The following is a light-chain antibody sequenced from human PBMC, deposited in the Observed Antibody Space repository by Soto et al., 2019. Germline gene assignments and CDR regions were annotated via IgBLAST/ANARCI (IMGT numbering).Light chain of an antibody. V-gene: IGKV1-12*01. Sequence: DIQMTQSPSSVSASVGDRVTITCRASQGMGRWLAWYQHKPGKAPKLLISAASSLQSGVPSRFSGSGSETDFTLTITNLQPDDFATYYCHQAANFPLTFGGGTKVEIK. CDR3: HQAANFPLT. CDR2: AAS. J-gene: IGKJ4*01. CDR1: QGMGRW.